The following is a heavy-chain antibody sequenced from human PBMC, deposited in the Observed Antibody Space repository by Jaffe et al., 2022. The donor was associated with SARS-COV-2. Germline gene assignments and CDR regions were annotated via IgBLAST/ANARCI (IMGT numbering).Heavy chain of an antibody. J-gene: IGHJ6*02. CDR1: GFTFSSYA. V-gene: IGHV3-23*01. CDR3: AKAWGGDGYNRYNYYYGMDV. D-gene: IGHD3-16*01. CDR2: ISGSGGST. Sequence: EVQLLESGGGLVQPGGSLRLSCAASGFTFSSYAMSWVRQAPGKGLEWVSAISGSGGSTYYADSVKGRFTISRDNSKNTLYLQMNSLRAEDTAVYYCAKAWGGDGYNRYNYYYGMDVWGQGTTVTVSS.